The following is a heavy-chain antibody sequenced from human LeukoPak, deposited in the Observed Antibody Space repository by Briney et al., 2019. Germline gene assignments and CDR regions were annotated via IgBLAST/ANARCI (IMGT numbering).Heavy chain of an antibody. Sequence: PGGSLRLSCAASGFTFSSYAMNWVRQATGKGLEWVASMNGNSGNTGYADSVKGRVTITRDNSKNTPYLQMNSLGAEDTAVYYCARAPTKYDSSGYYYIWGQGTLVTVSS. D-gene: IGHD3-22*01. J-gene: IGHJ4*02. CDR3: ARAPTKYDSSGYYYI. CDR1: GFTFSSYA. V-gene: IGHV3-23*01. CDR2: MNGNSGNT.